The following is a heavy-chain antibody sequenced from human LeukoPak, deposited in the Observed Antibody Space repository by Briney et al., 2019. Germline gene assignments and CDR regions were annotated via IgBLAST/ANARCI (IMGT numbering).Heavy chain of an antibody. J-gene: IGHJ4*02. Sequence: SVKVSCKASGGTFSSYAISWVRQAPGQGLEWMGRIIPILGIANYAQKFQGRVTITADKSTSTACMELSSLRSEDTAVYYCARGLHLPPPYGFGYWGQGTLVTVSS. CDR1: GGTFSSYA. CDR2: IIPILGIA. CDR3: ARGLHLPPPYGFGY. D-gene: IGHD4-17*01. V-gene: IGHV1-69*04.